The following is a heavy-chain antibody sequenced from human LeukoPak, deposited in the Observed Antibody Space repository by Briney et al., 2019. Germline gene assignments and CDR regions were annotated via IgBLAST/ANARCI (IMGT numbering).Heavy chain of an antibody. CDR2: ISGSGGST. D-gene: IGHD2-2*01. Sequence: GGSLRLSCAASGFTFSSYAMSWVRQAPGKGLEWVSAISGSGGSTYYADSVKGRFTISRDNSKNTLYLQMNSLRAEDTAVYYCARRQKEATCSSTSCYPTDAFDIWGQGTMVTVSS. CDR1: GFTFSSYA. J-gene: IGHJ3*02. V-gene: IGHV3-23*01. CDR3: ARRQKEATCSSTSCYPTDAFDI.